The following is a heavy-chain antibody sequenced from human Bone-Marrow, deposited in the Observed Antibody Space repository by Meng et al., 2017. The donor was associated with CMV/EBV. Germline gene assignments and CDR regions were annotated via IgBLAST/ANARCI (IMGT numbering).Heavy chain of an antibody. CDR2: IHSNGGTT. J-gene: IGHJ4*02. CDR3: ARFGPGYSSGWSFFDY. D-gene: IGHD6-19*01. CDR1: GFIFSSHA. V-gene: IGHV3-64*02. Sequence: GGSLRLSCAASGFIFSSHAMHWVRQAPGKGLEHVSAIHSNGGTTYYADSVKGRFTISRDNSKNTLYLQMGSLRAEDMAVYYCARFGPGYSSGWSFFDYWGQGTRVTGSS.